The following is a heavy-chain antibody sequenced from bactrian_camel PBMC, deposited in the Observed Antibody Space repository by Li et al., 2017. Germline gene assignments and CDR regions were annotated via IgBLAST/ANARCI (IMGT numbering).Heavy chain of an antibody. D-gene: IGHD1*01. Sequence: HVQLVESGGGSVQAGESLRLSCAASGFTFSNADMYWVRQAPGKGLEWVSGINAGDGGSTYYADSVKGRFTISRDNAKNIVYLQLNSLKTEGMATYYCAKSAGYLGSFGYWGQGTQVTVS. J-gene: IGHJ6*01. CDR3: AKSAGYLGSFGY. CDR2: INAGDGGST. V-gene: IGHV3S1*01. CDR1: GFTFSNAD.